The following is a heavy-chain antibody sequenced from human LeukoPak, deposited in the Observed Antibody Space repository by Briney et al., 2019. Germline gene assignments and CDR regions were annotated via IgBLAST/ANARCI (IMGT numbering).Heavy chain of an antibody. J-gene: IGHJ4*02. D-gene: IGHD3-9*01. CDR3: AKDVERLDYFDY. V-gene: IGHV3-30*18. CDR2: MSYEGTNR. CDR1: GFTFSSYG. Sequence: GGSLRLSCAASGFTFSSYGMPWVRQAPGKGLEWVAVMSYEGTNRYYADSVKGRFTISRDNSKNTLYLLMNSLRVEDTAVYYCAKDVERLDYFDYWGQGTLVTVSS.